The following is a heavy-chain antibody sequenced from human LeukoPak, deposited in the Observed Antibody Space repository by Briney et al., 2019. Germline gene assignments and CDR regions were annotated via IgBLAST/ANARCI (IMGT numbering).Heavy chain of an antibody. Sequence: QPGGSLRLSCVGSGFTFSTYEMNWVRQAPGKGLEWLSFISRGGFEIHYAASVEGRFTISRDNAKNTLYLQMNSLRAEDTAVYYCARDNYGMDVWGQGTTVTVSS. CDR2: ISRGGFEI. V-gene: IGHV3-48*03. CDR1: GFTFSTYE. J-gene: IGHJ6*02. CDR3: ARDNYGMDV.